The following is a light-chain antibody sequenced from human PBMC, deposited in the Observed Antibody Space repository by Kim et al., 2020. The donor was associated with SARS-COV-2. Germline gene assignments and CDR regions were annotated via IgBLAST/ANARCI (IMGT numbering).Light chain of an antibody. CDR1: QIVSSK. Sequence: VSQGERATLSCRARQIVSSKLAWYEQKPGQAPRLLIYGASTRATDIPARFSGSGSGTEFTLTISSLQSEDFAVYYCQQYNKWPLTVGGGTKVYIK. CDR3: QQYNKWPLT. V-gene: IGKV3-15*01. J-gene: IGKJ4*01. CDR2: GAS.